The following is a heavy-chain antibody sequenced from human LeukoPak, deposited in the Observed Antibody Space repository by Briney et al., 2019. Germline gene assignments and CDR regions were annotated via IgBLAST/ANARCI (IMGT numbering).Heavy chain of an antibody. D-gene: IGHD6-13*01. V-gene: IGHV3-48*04. Sequence: GGSLRLSCAASGFALSSYSMNWVRQAPGKGLEWVSYINNSSTSINYADSVKGRFTISRDSAKNSLYLQMNSLRAEDTAIYYCARGVAATDYWGQGTLVTVSS. J-gene: IGHJ4*02. CDR1: GFALSSYS. CDR2: INNSSTSI. CDR3: ARGVAATDY.